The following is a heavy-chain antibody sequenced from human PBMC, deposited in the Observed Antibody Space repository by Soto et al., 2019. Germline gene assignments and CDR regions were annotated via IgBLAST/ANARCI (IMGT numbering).Heavy chain of an antibody. CDR3: AKGSDYRDYYYMDV. CDR1: GFTFSSYA. V-gene: IGHV3-23*01. J-gene: IGHJ6*03. CDR2: ISGSGGST. Sequence: EVQLLESGGGLVQPGGSLRLSCAASGFTFSSYAMSWVRQAPGKGLEWVSAISGSGGSTYYADSVKGRFTISRDNSKNTLYLQTNSLRAEDTAVYYCAKGSDYRDYYYMDVWGKGTTVTVSS. D-gene: IGHD4-17*01.